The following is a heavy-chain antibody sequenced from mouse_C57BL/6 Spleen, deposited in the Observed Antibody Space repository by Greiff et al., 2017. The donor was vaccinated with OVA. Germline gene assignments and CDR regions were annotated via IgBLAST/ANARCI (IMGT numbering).Heavy chain of an antibody. CDR1: GFTFSSYA. CDR2: ISDGGSYT. J-gene: IGHJ2*01. D-gene: IGHD2-3*01. V-gene: IGHV5-4*01. CDR3: ARDRGYYRDFDY. Sequence: EVKLVESGGGLVKPGGSLKLSCAASGFTFSSYAMSWVRQTPEKRLEWVATISDGGSYTYYPDNVKGRFTISRDNAKNNLYLQLSHLKSEDTAMYYCARDRGYYRDFDYWGQGTTLTVSS.